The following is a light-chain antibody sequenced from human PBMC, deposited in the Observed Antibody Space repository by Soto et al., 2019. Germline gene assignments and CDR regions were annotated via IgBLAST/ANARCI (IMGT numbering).Light chain of an antibody. Sequence: DIQMTQSPSSLSASVGDRVNITCRASQSISSYLNWYQQKPGKAPKLLIYAASSFQSGVPSRFSGSGSGTDFTLTISSLQPEDFATYYCQQSYNTSWTFGQGTKVEIK. CDR1: QSISSY. V-gene: IGKV1-39*01. J-gene: IGKJ1*01. CDR2: AAS. CDR3: QQSYNTSWT.